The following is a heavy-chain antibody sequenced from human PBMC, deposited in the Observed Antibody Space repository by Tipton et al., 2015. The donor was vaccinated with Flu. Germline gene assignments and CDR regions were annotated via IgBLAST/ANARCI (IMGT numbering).Heavy chain of an antibody. D-gene: IGHD3-22*01. Sequence: QVQLVQSGAEVKKPGASVKVSCKASGYSFTTYGIVWVRQAPGQGLEWMGWISAKNGNTNYAQNLQGRVTMTTDTSTNTAYMELRSLRSDDRAVYYCARDLGRSGSYPGDYWGQGTLVTVSS. V-gene: IGHV1-18*01. CDR3: ARDLGRSGSYPGDY. CDR2: ISAKNGNT. CDR1: GYSFTTYG. J-gene: IGHJ4*02.